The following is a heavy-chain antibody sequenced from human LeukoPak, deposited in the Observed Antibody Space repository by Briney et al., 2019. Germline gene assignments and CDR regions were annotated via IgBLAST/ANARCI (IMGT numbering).Heavy chain of an antibody. CDR2: IIPIFGTA. D-gene: IGHD6-13*01. CDR3: ARDYGSSWYIDAFDI. V-gene: IGHV1-69*13. Sequence: SVKVSCKASGGTFSSYAISWVRQAPGQGLEWMGGIIPIFGTANYAQKFQGRVTITADESTSTAYMELSSLRSEDTAVYYCARDYGSSWYIDAFDIWGQGTMVTVSS. CDR1: GGTFSSYA. J-gene: IGHJ3*02.